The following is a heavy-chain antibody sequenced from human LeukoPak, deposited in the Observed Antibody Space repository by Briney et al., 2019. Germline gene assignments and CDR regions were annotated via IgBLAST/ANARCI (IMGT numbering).Heavy chain of an antibody. J-gene: IGHJ5*02. CDR1: GGSFSGYY. Sequence: NPSETLSLTCAVYGGSFSGYYWSWIRQPPGKGLEWIGEINHSGSTNYNPSLKSRVTISVDTSKNQFSLKLSSVTAADTAVYYCARGNRIAAAGTSHRWFDPWGQGTLVTVSS. D-gene: IGHD6-13*01. CDR3: ARGNRIAAAGTSHRWFDP. V-gene: IGHV4-34*01. CDR2: INHSGST.